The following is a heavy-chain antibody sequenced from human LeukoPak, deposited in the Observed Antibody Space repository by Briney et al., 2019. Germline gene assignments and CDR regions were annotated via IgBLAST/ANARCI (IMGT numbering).Heavy chain of an antibody. Sequence: SETLSLTCTVSGGSISSYYWSWIRQPAGKGLEWIGRIYISGSTNYNPSLKSRVTISVDTSKNQFSLKLSSVTAADTAVYYCARALYDSSGYYEYYFDYWGQGTLVTVSS. CDR2: IYISGST. CDR3: ARALYDSSGYYEYYFDY. D-gene: IGHD3-22*01. J-gene: IGHJ4*02. V-gene: IGHV4-4*07. CDR1: GGSISSYY.